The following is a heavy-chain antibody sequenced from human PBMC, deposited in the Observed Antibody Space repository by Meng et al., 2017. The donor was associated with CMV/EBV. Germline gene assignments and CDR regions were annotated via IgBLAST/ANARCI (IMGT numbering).Heavy chain of an antibody. V-gene: IGHV3-11*04. CDR3: ARMGSRYCSSWYMGSNWFDP. J-gene: IGHJ5*02. D-gene: IGHD6-13*01. Sequence: GESLKISCAASGFTFSDYYMSWIRQAPGKGLEWVSYISTTGSTIYYADSVKGRFTISRDNAKNSLYLQMNSLRAEDTAVYYCARMGSRYCSSWYMGSNWFDPWGQGTLVTVSS. CDR1: GFTFSDYY. CDR2: ISTTGSTI.